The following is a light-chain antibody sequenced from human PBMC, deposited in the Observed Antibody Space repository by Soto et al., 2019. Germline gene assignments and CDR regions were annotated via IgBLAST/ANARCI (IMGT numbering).Light chain of an antibody. V-gene: IGLV6-57*04. CDR1: SGSIANNY. Sequence: NFMLTQPHSVSESPGKTLSISCTRSSGSIANNYVQWYQQRPGSAPTTVIYENNQRLSGVPDRFSGSTDGSSNSPSLTISGLQTEDEADYYGQSYDSDFVVFGGGTKLTVL. CDR3: QSYDSDFVV. CDR2: ENN. J-gene: IGLJ2*01.